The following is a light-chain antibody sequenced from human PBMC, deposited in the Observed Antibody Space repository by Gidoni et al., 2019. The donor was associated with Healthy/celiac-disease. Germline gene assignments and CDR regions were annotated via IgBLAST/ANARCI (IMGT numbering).Light chain of an antibody. J-gene: IGKJ1*01. CDR2: KAS. Sequence: DIQMTQSPSTLSASVGDRVTITCRASQSISSWLAWYQQKPGKAPKLLIYKASSLESGVPSRFSGSGSGTECTLTISSLQPDDFATYYCQQDNSYSGTFXQXTKVEIK. V-gene: IGKV1-5*03. CDR1: QSISSW. CDR3: QQDNSYSGT.